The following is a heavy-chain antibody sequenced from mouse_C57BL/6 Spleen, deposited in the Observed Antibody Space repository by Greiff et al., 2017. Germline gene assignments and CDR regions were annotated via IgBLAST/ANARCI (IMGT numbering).Heavy chain of an antibody. Sequence: QVQLQQPGAELVRPGSSVKLSCKASGYTFTSYWMDWVKQRPGQGLEWIGNIYPSDSETHYNQKFKDKATLTVDKSSSTAYMQLSSLTSADSAVYYCARDYYGSSYGAMDYWGQGTSVTVSS. V-gene: IGHV1-61*01. CDR2: IYPSDSET. D-gene: IGHD1-1*01. CDR3: ARDYYGSSYGAMDY. CDR1: GYTFTSYW. J-gene: IGHJ4*01.